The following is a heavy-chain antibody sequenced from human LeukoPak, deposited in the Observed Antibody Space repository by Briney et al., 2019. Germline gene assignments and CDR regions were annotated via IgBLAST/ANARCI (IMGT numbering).Heavy chain of an antibody. CDR1: GGSFSGYY. D-gene: IGHD5-18*01. V-gene: IGHV4-34*01. CDR3: ASERTGYSYGYVIDY. Sequence: SETLSLTCAVYGGSFSGYYWSWICQPPGKGLEWIGEINHSGSTNYNPSLKSRVTISVDTSKNQFSLKLSSVTAADTAVYYCASERTGYSYGYVIDYWGQGTLVTVSS. J-gene: IGHJ4*02. CDR2: INHSGST.